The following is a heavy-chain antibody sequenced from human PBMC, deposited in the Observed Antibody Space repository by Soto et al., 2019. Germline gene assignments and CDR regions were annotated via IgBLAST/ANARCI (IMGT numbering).Heavy chain of an antibody. J-gene: IGHJ5*02. CDR1: GGSISSYY. V-gene: IGHV4-59*08. CDR2: IYYSGST. D-gene: IGHD6-6*01. CDR3: ARRLAARPGWFDP. Sequence: QVQLQESGPGLVKPSETLSLTCTVSGGSISSYYWSWIRQPPGKGLEWIGYIYYSGSTNYNPSLKSRVTIPVDTTKNQFSLKLSSVTAAGTAVYYCARRLAARPGWFDPWGQGTLVTVSS.